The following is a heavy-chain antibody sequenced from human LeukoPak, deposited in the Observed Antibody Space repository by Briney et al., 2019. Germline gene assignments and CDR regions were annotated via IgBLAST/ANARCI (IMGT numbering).Heavy chain of an antibody. V-gene: IGHV4-34*01. CDR3: ARDSSSWYREAFDI. D-gene: IGHD6-13*01. Sequence: SETLSLTCAVYGGSFSGYYWSWIRQPPGKGLEWIGEINHSGSTNYNPSLKSRVTISVDKSKNQFSLKLSSVTAADTAVYYCARDSSSWYREAFDIWGQGTMVTVSS. CDR2: INHSGST. CDR1: GGSFSGYY. J-gene: IGHJ3*02.